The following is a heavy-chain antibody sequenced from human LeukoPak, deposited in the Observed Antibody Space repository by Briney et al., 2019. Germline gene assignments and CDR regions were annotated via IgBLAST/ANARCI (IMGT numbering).Heavy chain of an antibody. CDR2: ISAYNGNT. CDR3: ARVARGWELLQAFDY. J-gene: IGHJ4*02. CDR1: GYTFTSYG. V-gene: IGHV1-18*01. D-gene: IGHD1-26*01. Sequence: ASVKVSCKASGYTFTSYGISWVRQAPGQGLEWMGWISAYNGNTNYAQKLQGRVTMTTDTSTSTAYMELSSLRSEDTAVYYCARVARGWELLQAFDYWGQGTLVTVSS.